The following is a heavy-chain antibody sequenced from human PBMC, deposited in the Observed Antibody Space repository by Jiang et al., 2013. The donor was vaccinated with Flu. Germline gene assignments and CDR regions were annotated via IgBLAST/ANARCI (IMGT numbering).Heavy chain of an antibody. D-gene: IGHD2-2*01. Sequence: LLKPSETLSLTCAVYGGSFSTYYWSWIRQSPGKGLEWIGEINHSGSTNYNPSLKSRVTISVDTSKNQFSLKLSSVTAADTAVYYCATRTPIVVVPAATGWFDPWGQGTLVTVSS. J-gene: IGHJ5*02. V-gene: IGHV4-34*01. CDR1: GGSFSTYY. CDR2: INHSGST. CDR3: ATRTPIVVVPAATGWFDP.